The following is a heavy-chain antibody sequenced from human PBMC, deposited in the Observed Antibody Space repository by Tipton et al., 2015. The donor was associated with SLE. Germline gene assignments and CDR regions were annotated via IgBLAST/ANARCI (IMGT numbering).Heavy chain of an antibody. V-gene: IGHV3-23*01. Sequence: SLRLSCAASGFMFSSYWMHWVRRAPGGGLEWGSAISGSGASTNYADSVKGRFTISRDKSKSTLCLQMDSLRVDDTAVYYCALRGGHCGGYVYGFYMDVWGKGTTVTVSS. D-gene: IGHD5-12*01. J-gene: IGHJ6*03. CDR1: GFMFSSYW. CDR2: ISGSGAST. CDR3: ALRGGHCGGYVYGFYMDV.